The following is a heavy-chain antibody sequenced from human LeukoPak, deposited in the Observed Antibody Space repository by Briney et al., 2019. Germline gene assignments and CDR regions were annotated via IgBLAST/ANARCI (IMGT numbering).Heavy chain of an antibody. CDR3: AKGVGARMGGYFQH. D-gene: IGHD1-26*01. Sequence: PGGSLRLPCAASGFTFSSYGMHWVRQAPGKGLEWVAFIRYDGSNKYYADSVKGRFTISRDNSKNTLYLQMNSLRAEDTAVYYCAKGVGARMGGYFQHWGQGTLVTVSS. J-gene: IGHJ1*01. V-gene: IGHV3-30*02. CDR2: IRYDGSNK. CDR1: GFTFSSYG.